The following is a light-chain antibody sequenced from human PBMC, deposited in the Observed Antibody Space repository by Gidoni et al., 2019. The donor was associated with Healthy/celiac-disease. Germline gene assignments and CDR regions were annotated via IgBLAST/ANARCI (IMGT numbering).Light chain of an antibody. V-gene: IGKV3-11*01. CDR1: QSVSSY. CDR3: QQRSNWPF. CDR2: DAS. Sequence: EVVLTQSPATLSLSPGEVATISCRASQSVSSYLAWYQQKSGQATRLLIYDASNRATGIPARFSSSGSGTDFTLTISSLEPEDFAFYYCQQRSNWPFFGGXTKVEIK. J-gene: IGKJ4*01.